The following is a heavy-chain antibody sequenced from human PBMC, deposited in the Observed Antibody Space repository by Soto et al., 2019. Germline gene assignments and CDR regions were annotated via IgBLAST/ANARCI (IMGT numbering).Heavy chain of an antibody. CDR1: GGSISSYY. J-gene: IGHJ5*02. V-gene: IGHV4-59*08. Sequence: SETLSLTCTVSGGSISSYYWSWIRQPPGKGLEWIGYIYYSGSTNYNPSLKSRVTISVDTSKNQFSLKLSSVTAADTAVYYCARVPKGDQYYYDGSLDNWLDPWGQGILVTVSS. CDR3: ARVPKGDQYYYDGSLDNWLDP. D-gene: IGHD3-22*01. CDR2: IYYSGST.